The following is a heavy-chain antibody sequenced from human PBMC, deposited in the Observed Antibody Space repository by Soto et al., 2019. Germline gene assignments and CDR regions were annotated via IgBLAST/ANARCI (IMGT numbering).Heavy chain of an antibody. D-gene: IGHD3-22*01. J-gene: IGHJ4*02. CDR3: ARTPYYYDSSGYYPDY. CDR1: GYGFTSYW. CDR2: IDPSDSYT. Sequence: VESLKISCKGSGYGFTSYWIIWVRQMPGKGLEWMGRIDPSDSYTNYSPSFQGHVTISADKSISTAYLQWISLKASDTAMYYCARTPYYYDSSGYYPDYWGQGTLVTVSS. V-gene: IGHV5-10-1*01.